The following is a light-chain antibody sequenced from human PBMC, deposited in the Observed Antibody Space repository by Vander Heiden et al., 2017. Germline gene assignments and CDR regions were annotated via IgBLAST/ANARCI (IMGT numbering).Light chain of an antibody. CDR1: QSISSY. J-gene: IGKJ3*01. Sequence: DVHLTHSPSSRSASVGDRVTITCRASQSISSYLNWYQQKPGKAPKLLIYAASSLQSGVPSRFSGSGSGTDFTLTISSLQPEDFATYYCQQSYSTLFTFGPGTKVDIK. V-gene: IGKV1-39*01. CDR3: QQSYSTLFT. CDR2: AAS.